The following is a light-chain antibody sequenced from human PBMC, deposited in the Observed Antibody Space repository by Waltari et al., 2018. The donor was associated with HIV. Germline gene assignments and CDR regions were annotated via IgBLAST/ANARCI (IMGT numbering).Light chain of an antibody. Sequence: QSALTQPRSVSGSPGQSISISCSGSSGDIGSFNYVSWYQQHPNKAPQLIIYDVSERPSGVPHRFSGSKSGNTATLTISGIQAEDEAEYCCCSFAGSSNFVIFGGGTKLAVL. CDR1: SGDIGSFNY. CDR2: DVS. J-gene: IGLJ2*01. CDR3: CSFAGSSNFVI. V-gene: IGLV2-11*01.